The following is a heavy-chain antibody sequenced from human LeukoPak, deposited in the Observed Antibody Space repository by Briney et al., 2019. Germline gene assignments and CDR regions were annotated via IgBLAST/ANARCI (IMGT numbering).Heavy chain of an antibody. CDR2: IWYDGSNK. V-gene: IGHV3-33*01. D-gene: IGHD4-17*01. J-gene: IGHJ5*02. CDR1: GFTFSSYG. Sequence: PGRSLRLSCAASGFTFSSYGMHWVRQAPGKGLEWVAVIWYDGSNKYYADSVKGRFTISRDNSKNTLYLQMNSLRAEDTAVYYCARAGGDYEGDWFDPWGQGTLVTVSS. CDR3: ARAGGDYEGDWFDP.